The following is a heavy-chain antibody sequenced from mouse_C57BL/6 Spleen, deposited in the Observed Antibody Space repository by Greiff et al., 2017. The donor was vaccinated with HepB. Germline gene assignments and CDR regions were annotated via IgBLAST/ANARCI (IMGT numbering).Heavy chain of an antibody. J-gene: IGHJ3*01. V-gene: IGHV5-17*01. CDR2: ISSGSSTI. CDR3: AKVYGNYVAWFAY. Sequence: EVQVVESGGGLVKPGGSLKLSCAASGFTFSDYGMHWVRQAPEKGLEWVAYISSGSSTIYYADTVKGRFTISRDNAKNTLFLQMTSLRSEDTAMYYCAKVYGNYVAWFAYWGQGTLVTVSA. CDR1: GFTFSDYG. D-gene: IGHD2-1*01.